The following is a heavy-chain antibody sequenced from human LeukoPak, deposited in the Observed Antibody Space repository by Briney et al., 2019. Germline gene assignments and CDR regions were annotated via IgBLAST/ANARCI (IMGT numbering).Heavy chain of an antibody. CDR2: IYISGGT. CDR3: ARLGYDSGTRGLDP. CDR1: GGTISSDY. V-gene: IGHV4-4*07. D-gene: IGHD3-10*01. J-gene: IGHJ5*02. Sequence: SETLSLTCTVSGGTISSDYWSWIRQRAGKGLEWIGRIYISGGTNYNPSITSRVTMSLDKTKKQTNLTRTSLTAADTAVSYCARLGYDSGTRGLDPWGQGTLVTVSS.